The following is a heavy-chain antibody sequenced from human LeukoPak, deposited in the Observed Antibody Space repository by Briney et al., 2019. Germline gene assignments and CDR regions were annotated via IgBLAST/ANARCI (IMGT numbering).Heavy chain of an antibody. CDR3: ASLYSGSSHQPGVFDY. Sequence: ASVKVSCKASGYTFTSYYMHWVRQAPGQGLEWMGTINPSGGSTSYAQRFQGRVTMTRDMSTSTVYMELSSLRSEDTAVYYCASLYSGSSHQPGVFDYWGQGTLVTVSS. CDR1: GYTFTSYY. CDR2: INPSGGST. D-gene: IGHD1-26*01. V-gene: IGHV1-46*01. J-gene: IGHJ4*02.